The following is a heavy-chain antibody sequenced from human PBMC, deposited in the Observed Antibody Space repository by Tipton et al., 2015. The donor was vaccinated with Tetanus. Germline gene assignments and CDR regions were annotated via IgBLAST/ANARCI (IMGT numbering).Heavy chain of an antibody. CDR3: ARGGSYSYGPRGFDL. Sequence: LRLSCTVSGGSISSGGYYWSWIRQSPGKGLEWIGEINHSGSTTYSPSFKSRVTISVDTPKNQFPLKLTSLTVADTAVYYCARGGSYSYGPRGFDLWGRGTLVTVSS. D-gene: IGHD5-18*01. CDR2: INHSGST. J-gene: IGHJ2*01. CDR1: GGSISSGGYY. V-gene: IGHV4-39*06.